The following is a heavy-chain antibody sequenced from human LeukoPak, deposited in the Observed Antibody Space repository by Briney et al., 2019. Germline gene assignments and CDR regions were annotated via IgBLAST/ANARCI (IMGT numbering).Heavy chain of an antibody. CDR2: ISSSSSTI. V-gene: IGHV3-48*04. J-gene: IGHJ4*02. Sequence: PGGSLRLSCAASGFTVSSNYMSWVRQAPGKGLEWVSYISSSSSTIYYADSVKGRFTISRDNAKNSLYLQMNSLRAEDTAVYYCARDGVGATSETFFDYWGQGTLVTVSS. CDR1: GFTVSSNY. D-gene: IGHD1-26*01. CDR3: ARDGVGATSETFFDY.